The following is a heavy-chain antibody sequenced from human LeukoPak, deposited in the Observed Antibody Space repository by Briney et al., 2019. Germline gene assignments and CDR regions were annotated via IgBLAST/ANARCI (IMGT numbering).Heavy chain of an antibody. Sequence: ASVKVSCKASGYTFTSYGISWVRQAPGQGLEWMGWISAYNGNTNYAQKFQGRVTMTRDTSTSTVYMELSSLRSEDTAVYYCARDGVVPAAVLAANWFDPWGQGTLVTVSS. CDR2: ISAYNGNT. J-gene: IGHJ5*02. CDR1: GYTFTSYG. CDR3: ARDGVVPAAVLAANWFDP. D-gene: IGHD2-2*02. V-gene: IGHV1-18*01.